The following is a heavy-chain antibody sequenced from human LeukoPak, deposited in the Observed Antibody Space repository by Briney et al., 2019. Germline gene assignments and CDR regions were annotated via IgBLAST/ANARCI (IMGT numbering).Heavy chain of an antibody. CDR1: GFTFSSYA. J-gene: IGHJ4*02. D-gene: IGHD3-22*01. V-gene: IGHV3-23*01. CDR3: AKGPYYYDSSGYYSYYFDY. CDR2: ISGSGGST. Sequence: GGSLRLSCAASGFTFSSYAMSWVRQAPGKGLEWVSAISGSGGSTYYADSVKGRFTISRDNSKNTLYLQMNSLRAEDTAVYYCAKGPYYYDSSGYYSYYFDYWGQGTLVTVSS.